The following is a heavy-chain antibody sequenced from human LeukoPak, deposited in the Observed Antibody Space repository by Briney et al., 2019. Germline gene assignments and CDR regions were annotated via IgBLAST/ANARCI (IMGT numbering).Heavy chain of an antibody. V-gene: IGHV4-59*01. CDR3: ARDLDHGGNSIWYFDL. CDR1: GGSISSYY. Sequence: PSETLSLTCTVSGGSISSYYWTWIRQSPGKGLEWIGYIYYHGTTNYNPSLKSRVTISVDTSKNRFSLNLRSVSAADTAVYYCARDLDHGGNSIWYFDLWGRGTLVTVSS. J-gene: IGHJ2*01. CDR2: IYYHGTT. D-gene: IGHD4-23*01.